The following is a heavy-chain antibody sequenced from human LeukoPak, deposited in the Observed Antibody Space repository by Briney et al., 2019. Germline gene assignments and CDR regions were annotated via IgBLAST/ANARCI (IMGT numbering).Heavy chain of an antibody. CDR3: ASSLPAAILGAFDI. CDR2: IYYSGST. D-gene: IGHD2-2*01. J-gene: IGHJ3*02. CDR1: GGSISSGDYY. V-gene: IGHV4-30-4*08. Sequence: PSETLSLTCTVSGGSISSGDYYWSWIRQPSGKGLEWIGYIYYSGSTYYNPSLKSRVTISVDTSKNQFSLKLSSVTAADTAVYYCASSLPAAILGAFDIWGQGTMVIVSS.